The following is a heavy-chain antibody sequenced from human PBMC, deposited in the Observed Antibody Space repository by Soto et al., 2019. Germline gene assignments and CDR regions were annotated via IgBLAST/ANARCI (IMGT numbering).Heavy chain of an antibody. CDR2: IYPGDSDT. J-gene: IGHJ4*02. CDR3: TTRDLTYSDGSGFQY. CDR1: GYIFTSYW. V-gene: IGHV5-51*01. Sequence: PGESLKISCKASGYIFTSYWIGWVRQMPGKGLEWMGIIYPGDSDTRYSPSFQGQVTISADKSTSTAYLVWSSLKASDTAVYYCTTRDLTYSDGSGFQYWGQGTLVTVSS. D-gene: IGHD3-22*01.